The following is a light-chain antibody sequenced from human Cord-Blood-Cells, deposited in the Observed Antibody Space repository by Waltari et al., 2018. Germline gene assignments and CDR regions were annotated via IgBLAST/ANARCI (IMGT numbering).Light chain of an antibody. V-gene: IGKV3-15*01. J-gene: IGKJ1*01. Sequence: EIVMTPSPATLHVSPGERATLSCRASQSVSSNLAWYQQKPGQAPRLLIYGASTRATGIPARFSGSGSGTEFTLTISSLQSEDFAVYYCQQYNNWPRTFGQGTKVEIK. CDR1: QSVSSN. CDR3: QQYNNWPRT. CDR2: GAS.